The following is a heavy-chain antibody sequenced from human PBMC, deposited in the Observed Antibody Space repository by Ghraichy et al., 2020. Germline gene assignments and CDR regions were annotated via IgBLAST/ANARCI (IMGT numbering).Heavy chain of an antibody. CDR3: ARSGFSSTWWAY. V-gene: IGHV3-7*01. CDR1: GFMFSSYY. CDR2: IKQDGSEK. J-gene: IGHJ4*02. Sequence: GGSLRLSCAASGFMFSSYYMSWVRQPPGTGLEWVANIKQDGSEKYYVDSVKGRFTISRDNAKNSLYLQMNSLRVEDTAVYYCARSGFSSTWWAYWGQGALVTVSS. D-gene: IGHD6-13*01.